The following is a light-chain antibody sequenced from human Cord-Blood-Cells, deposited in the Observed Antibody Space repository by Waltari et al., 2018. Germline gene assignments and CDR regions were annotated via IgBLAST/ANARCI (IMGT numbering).Light chain of an antibody. V-gene: IGLV2-11*01. CDR1: RSDAAGYNY. Sequence: QSALTQPRSVSGSPGQSVTISCTGTRSDAAGYNYVSSYQHHPGKAPTLMIYDVSKRPSGVPDRFSGSKSGNTASLTISGLQAEDEADYYCCSYAGSYTFVVFGGGTKLTVL. CDR3: CSYAGSYTFVV. J-gene: IGLJ2*01. CDR2: DVS.